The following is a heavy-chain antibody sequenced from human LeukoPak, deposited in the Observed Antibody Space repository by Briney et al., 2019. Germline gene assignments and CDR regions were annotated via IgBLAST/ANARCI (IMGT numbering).Heavy chain of an antibody. CDR1: GFTFSDYP. J-gene: IGHJ3*02. Sequence: GGSLRLSCAASGFTFSDYPMNWVRQAPGKGLEWVSVITGSGDSSFYGDSVKGRFTISRDNTKNTLYLQMNSLRVEDTAVYYCAKDLEVLWFGDPTDASDIWGQGTMVTVAS. CDR2: ITGSGDSS. CDR3: AKDLEVLWFGDPTDASDI. V-gene: IGHV3-23*01. D-gene: IGHD3-10*01.